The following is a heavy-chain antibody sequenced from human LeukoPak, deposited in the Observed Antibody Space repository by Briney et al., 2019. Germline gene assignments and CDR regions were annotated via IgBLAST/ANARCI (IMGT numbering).Heavy chain of an antibody. J-gene: IGHJ4*02. CDR2: ISGSGGST. D-gene: IGHD3-22*01. CDR1: GFTFSSYA. CDR3: AKGCSYDSSGFGSCFDY. Sequence: GGSLRLSCAASGFTFSSYAMSWVRQAPGKGLEWVSAISGSGGSTYYADSVKGRFTISRDNSKNTLYLQMNSLRAEDTAVYYCAKGCSYDSSGFGSCFDYWGQGTLVTVSS. V-gene: IGHV3-23*01.